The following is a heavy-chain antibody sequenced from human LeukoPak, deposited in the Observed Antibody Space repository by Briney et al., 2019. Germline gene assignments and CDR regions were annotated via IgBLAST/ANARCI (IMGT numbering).Heavy chain of an antibody. CDR1: GVTLSNYA. D-gene: IGHD5-18*01. Sequence: GGSLRLSCVASGVTLSNYAMSWARQAPGKGLEWVANIKQDGSEKYYVDSVKGRFTISRDNAKNSLYLQMNSLRAEDTAVYYCARGTPDTAMGGDFDYWGQGTLVTVSS. V-gene: IGHV3-7*01. CDR3: ARGTPDTAMGGDFDY. J-gene: IGHJ4*02. CDR2: IKQDGSEK.